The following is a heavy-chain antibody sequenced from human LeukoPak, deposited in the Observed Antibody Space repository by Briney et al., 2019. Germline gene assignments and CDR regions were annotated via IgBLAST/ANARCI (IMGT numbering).Heavy chain of an antibody. CDR3: ARGTTRQGKPYNWFDP. CDR1: GVSFSGYY. Sequence: SETLSLTCAVYGVSFSGYYWSWIRQPPGKGLEWIGEINHSGSTNYNPSLKSRVTISVDTSKNQFSLQLNSVTPEDTAVYYCARGTTRQGKPYNWFDPWGQGTLVTVSS. J-gene: IGHJ5*02. V-gene: IGHV4-34*01. D-gene: IGHD1-14*01. CDR2: INHSGST.